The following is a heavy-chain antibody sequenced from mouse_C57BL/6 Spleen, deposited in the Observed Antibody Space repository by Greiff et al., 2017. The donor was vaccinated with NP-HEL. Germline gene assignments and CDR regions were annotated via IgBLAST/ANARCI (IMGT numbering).Heavy chain of an antibody. CDR3: ARSGLLNDFDY. V-gene: IGHV1-72*01. Sequence: QVQLQQPGAELVKPGASVKLSCKASGYTFTSYWMHWVKQRPGRGLEWIGRIDPNSGGTKYNEKFKSKATLTVDTPSSTAYMQLSILTSEVSSVYYCARSGLLNDFDYWGQGTTLTVSS. J-gene: IGHJ2*01. CDR2: IDPNSGGT. CDR1: GYTFTSYW. D-gene: IGHD2-3*01.